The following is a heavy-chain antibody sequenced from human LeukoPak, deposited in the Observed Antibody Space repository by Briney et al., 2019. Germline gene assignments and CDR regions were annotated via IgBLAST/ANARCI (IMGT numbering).Heavy chain of an antibody. CDR2: ISAYNNT. D-gene: IGHD2-21*01. Sequence: ASVKVSCKSSGYTFISYGIIWVRQAPGQGLEWMGWISAYNNTNYAQKLQGRVTMTTDTYTSTAYMELRSLRSDDTAVYYCARDIGVPLPGGLDYWGQGTLVTASS. CDR1: GYTFISYG. CDR3: ARDIGVPLPGGLDY. J-gene: IGHJ4*02. V-gene: IGHV1-18*01.